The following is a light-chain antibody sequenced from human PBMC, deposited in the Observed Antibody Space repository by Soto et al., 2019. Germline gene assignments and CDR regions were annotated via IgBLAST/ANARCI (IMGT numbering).Light chain of an antibody. V-gene: IGLV3-21*02. CDR2: DDS. Sequence: SYVLTQPPSVSVAPGQTATITCGGSNIGSKTVHWYQQKPGQAPVLVVYDDSDRPSGIPERVSGSNSGNTATLTISRVEAGDEADYYCQVWDSSSVIFGGGTKLTVL. J-gene: IGLJ2*01. CDR3: QVWDSSSVI. CDR1: NIGSKT.